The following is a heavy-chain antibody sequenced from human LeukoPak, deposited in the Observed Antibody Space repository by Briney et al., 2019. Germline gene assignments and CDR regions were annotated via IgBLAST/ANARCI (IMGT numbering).Heavy chain of an antibody. CDR1: GFTFSNAW. D-gene: IGHD2-2*02. J-gene: IGHJ6*03. CDR3: TVVPAAISYYYYYMDV. Sequence: GGSLRPSCAASGFTFSNAWMSWVRQAPGKGLEWVGRIKSKTDGGTTDYAAPVKGRFTISRDDSKNTLYLQMNSLKTEDTAVYYCTVVPAAISYYYYYMDVWGKGTTVTVSS. V-gene: IGHV3-15*01. CDR2: IKSKTDGGTT.